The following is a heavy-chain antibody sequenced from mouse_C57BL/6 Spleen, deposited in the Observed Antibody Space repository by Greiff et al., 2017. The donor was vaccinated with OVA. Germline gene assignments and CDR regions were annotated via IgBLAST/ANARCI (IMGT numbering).Heavy chain of an antibody. CDR2: IYIGNGYT. D-gene: IGHD2-1*01. J-gene: IGHJ1*03. Sequence: EFQLQQSGAELVRPGSSVKMSCKTSGYTFTSYGINWVKQRPGQGLEWIGYIYIGNGYTEYKEKFKGKATMTSDTSSSTAYMQLRSLTSKDSAIDFCARYYYGNYGYFDVWGTGTTVTVSS. V-gene: IGHV1-58*01. CDR1: GYTFTSYG. CDR3: ARYYYGNYGYFDV.